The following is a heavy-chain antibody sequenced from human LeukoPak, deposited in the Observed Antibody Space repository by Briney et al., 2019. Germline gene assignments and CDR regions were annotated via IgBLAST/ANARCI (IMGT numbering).Heavy chain of an antibody. CDR3: ARQSPHCSSTSCYDAFDI. D-gene: IGHD2-2*01. CDR1: GGSISSGSYY. Sequence: SQTLSLTCTVSGGSISSGSYYWSWIRQPAGKGLEWIGRIYTSGSTNYNPSLKSRVTISVDTSKNQFSLKLSSVTAADTAVYYCARQSPHCSSTSCYDAFDIWGQGTMVTVSS. V-gene: IGHV4-61*02. CDR2: IYTSGST. J-gene: IGHJ3*02.